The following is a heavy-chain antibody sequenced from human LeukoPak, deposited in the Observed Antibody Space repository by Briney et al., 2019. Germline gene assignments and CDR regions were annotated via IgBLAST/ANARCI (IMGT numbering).Heavy chain of an antibody. J-gene: IGHJ4*02. Sequence: PSETLSLTCTVSLDSTTSNFWSWVRQPPGKGLEWIGYIYYGGSTNYNPSLKSRVTISVDTSKNQFSLKLSSVTAADTAVYYCARTGTGRSFDYWGQGTLVTVSS. D-gene: IGHD1-7*01. CDR3: ARTGTGRSFDY. V-gene: IGHV4-59*08. CDR2: IYYGGST. CDR1: LDSTTSNF.